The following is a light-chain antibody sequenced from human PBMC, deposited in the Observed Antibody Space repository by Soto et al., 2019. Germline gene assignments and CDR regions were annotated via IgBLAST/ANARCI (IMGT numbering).Light chain of an antibody. CDR2: QAS. J-gene: IGKJ1*01. CDR3: QQYSSHST. Sequence: IQLTQSPCTLSASVGDSGTITCRASQSTSSYLAWYQQKPGKAPKLLIYQASSLENGVPSRFSGSGSGTEFSLTISSLQPDDFATYYCQQYSSHSTFGQGTKVDIK. CDR1: QSTSSY. V-gene: IGKV1-5*03.